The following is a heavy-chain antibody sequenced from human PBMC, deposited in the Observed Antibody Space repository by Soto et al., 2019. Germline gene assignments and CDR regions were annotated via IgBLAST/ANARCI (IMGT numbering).Heavy chain of an antibody. Sequence: GSLRLSCAASGFTFNNYAMSWVRQAPGKGLEWVSSISGSGGDTYYADSVKGRFTFSRDNSKNTLYLQMNSLRAEDTAVYYCAKFGMATTKRSPPYYIDYWGQGALVTVSS. V-gene: IGHV3-23*01. J-gene: IGHJ4*02. CDR1: GFTFNNYA. CDR2: ISGSGGDT. D-gene: IGHD1-1*01. CDR3: AKFGMATTKRSPPYYIDY.